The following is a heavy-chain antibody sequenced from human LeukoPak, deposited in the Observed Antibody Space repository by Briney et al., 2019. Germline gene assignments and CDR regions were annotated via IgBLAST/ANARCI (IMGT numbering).Heavy chain of an antibody. CDR1: GGSFSGYY. Sequence: SETLSLTCAVYGGSFSGYYWSWIRQPPGKGLEWIGEINHSGSTNYNPSLKSRVTISVDTSKNQFSLKLSSVTAADTAVYYCARGRSMIVVAPYVDYWGQGTLVTVSS. CDR2: INHSGST. CDR3: ARGRSMIVVAPYVDY. D-gene: IGHD3-22*01. J-gene: IGHJ4*02. V-gene: IGHV4-34*01.